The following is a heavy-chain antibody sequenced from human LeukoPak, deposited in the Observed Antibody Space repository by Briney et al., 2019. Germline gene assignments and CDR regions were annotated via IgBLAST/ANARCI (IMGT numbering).Heavy chain of an antibody. J-gene: IGHJ6*03. D-gene: IGHD1-26*01. CDR2: VYYSGRT. CDR3: ARDYRLLYYMDV. Sequence: SETLSLTCTVSGGSIRNVDYHWGWIRQPPGKALEWIGSVYYSGRTYYNPSLKSRVTISVDTSQGQFSLRLTSVTAADTAVYYCARDYRLLYYMDVWGKGTTVTVSS. V-gene: IGHV4-39*07. CDR1: GGSIRNVDYH.